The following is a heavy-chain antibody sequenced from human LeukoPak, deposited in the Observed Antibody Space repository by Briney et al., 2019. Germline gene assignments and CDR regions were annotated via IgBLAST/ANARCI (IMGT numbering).Heavy chain of an antibody. Sequence: PSETLSLTCSVSGGSVSSSLNYWGWIRQPPGKGLEWIGNTYYTGSTYSNPTLKSRVTMPVDTSKNQFSLKLSSVTAADTAVYYCARLTKGRYFDYIFDYWGQGTLLTVSS. J-gene: IGHJ4*02. CDR1: GGSVSSSLNY. V-gene: IGHV4-39*01. D-gene: IGHD3-9*01. CDR2: TYYTGST. CDR3: ARLTKGRYFDYIFDY.